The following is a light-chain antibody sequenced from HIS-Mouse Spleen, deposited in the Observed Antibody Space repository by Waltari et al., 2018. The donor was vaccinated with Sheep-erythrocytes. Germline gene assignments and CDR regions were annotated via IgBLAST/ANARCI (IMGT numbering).Light chain of an antibody. CDR2: SNN. J-gene: IGLJ1*01. CDR1: SSNIGSNT. V-gene: IGLV1-44*01. CDR3: AAWDDSLNGYV. Sequence: QSVLTQPPSASGTPGQRVTISCSGSSSNIGSNTVTWYQQLPGTAPKLLIYSNNQRPSGVPDRFSGSTSGTSASLAISGLQSEDEADYYCAAWDDSLNGYVFGTGTKVTIL.